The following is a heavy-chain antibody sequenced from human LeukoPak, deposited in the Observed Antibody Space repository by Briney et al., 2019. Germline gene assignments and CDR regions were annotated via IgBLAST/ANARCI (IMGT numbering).Heavy chain of an antibody. Sequence: SQTLSLTCAVSGGSISSGGYSWSWIRQPPGKGLEWIGYIYHSGSTYYNPSLKSRVTISVDRSKNQFSLKLSSVTAADTAVYYCARSTPRDAFDIWGQGTMVTVSS. V-gene: IGHV4-30-2*01. J-gene: IGHJ3*02. CDR1: GGSISSGGYS. CDR2: IYHSGST. D-gene: IGHD2-15*01. CDR3: ARSTPRDAFDI.